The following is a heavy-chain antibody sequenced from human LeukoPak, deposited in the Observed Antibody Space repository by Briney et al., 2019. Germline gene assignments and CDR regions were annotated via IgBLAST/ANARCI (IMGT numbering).Heavy chain of an antibody. CDR1: GGSFSGYY. D-gene: IGHD6-19*01. J-gene: IGHJ4*02. V-gene: IGHV4-34*01. CDR2: INHSGST. CDR3: ACAATGYSSGWTY. Sequence: PSETLSLTCAVYGGSFSGYYWSWIRQPPGKGLEWIGEINHSGSTNYNPSLKSRVTISVDTSKNQFSLKLSSVTAADTAVYYCACAATGYSSGWTYWGQGTLVTVSS.